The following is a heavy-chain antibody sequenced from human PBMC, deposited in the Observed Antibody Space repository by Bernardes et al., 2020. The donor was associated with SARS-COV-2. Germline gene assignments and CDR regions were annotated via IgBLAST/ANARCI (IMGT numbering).Heavy chain of an antibody. J-gene: IGHJ4*02. CDR1: GFTFSNYW. CDR3: TRAGSYRHDY. D-gene: IGHD1-26*01. V-gene: IGHV3-74*01. Sequence: GWSLRLSCAASGFTFSNYWMHWVRQAPGKGLVWVSRISTDGNSISYADFVKGRFTISRDNAKNTLYLQLNSLRVDDTAVYYCTRAGSYRHDYWGQGTLVNVSS. CDR2: ISTDGNSI.